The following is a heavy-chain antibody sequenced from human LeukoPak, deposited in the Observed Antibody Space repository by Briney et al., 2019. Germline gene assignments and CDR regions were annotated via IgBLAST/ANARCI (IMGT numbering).Heavy chain of an antibody. J-gene: IGHJ4*02. V-gene: IGHV4-38-2*02. CDR3: ARTSNDGDYFDY. CDR2: IYHSGST. D-gene: IGHD1-1*01. CDR1: GYSISSGYY. Sequence: SETLSLTCTVSGYSISSGYYWGWIRQPPGKGLEWIGSIYHSGSTYYNPSLKSRVTISVDTSKNQFSLKLSSVTAADTAVYYCARTSNDGDYFDYWGQGTLVTVSS.